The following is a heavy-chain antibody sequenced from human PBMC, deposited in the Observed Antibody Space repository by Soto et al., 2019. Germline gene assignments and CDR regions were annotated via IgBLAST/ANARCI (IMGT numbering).Heavy chain of an antibody. Sequence: QVQLVESGGGVVQPGRSLRLSCAASGFTFSGYGMHWVRQAPGKGLEWVAITRHDGSHTYYADSVRGRFTISRDNSKKTLYLQMDSLRAEDTAVYYCARDGVGATTFFGYFDYWGQGTLVTVSS. CDR3: ARDGVGATTFFGYFDY. J-gene: IGHJ4*02. CDR2: TRHDGSHT. D-gene: IGHD1-26*01. V-gene: IGHV3-33*01. CDR1: GFTFSGYG.